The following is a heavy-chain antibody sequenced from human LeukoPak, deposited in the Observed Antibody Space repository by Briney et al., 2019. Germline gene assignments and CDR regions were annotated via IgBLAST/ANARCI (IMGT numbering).Heavy chain of an antibody. Sequence: GESLKISCKGSGYSFTSYWICWERQMPRKGLEWMGIIYPGDSDTSYSPSFQGQVTISAEKSISPAYLQWSSLKPSDTAMYYCARINLVWLHSYYYYGMDVWGQGTTVTVSS. V-gene: IGHV5-51*01. D-gene: IGHD3-3*01. J-gene: IGHJ6*02. CDR2: IYPGDSDT. CDR1: GYSFTSYW. CDR3: ARINLVWLHSYYYYGMDV.